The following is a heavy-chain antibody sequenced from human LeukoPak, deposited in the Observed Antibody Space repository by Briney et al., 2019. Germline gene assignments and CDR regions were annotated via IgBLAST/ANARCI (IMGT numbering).Heavy chain of an antibody. V-gene: IGHV3-30-3*01. Sequence: PGGSLRLSCAASGFPFSSYAMHWVRQAPGKGLEWVAVISYDGSKKYYADSVKGRFTISRDNSKNTLYLQMNRLRAEDTAVYYCAHLIGLDGSKYGLPDYWGQGTLVTVSS. CDR1: GFPFSSYA. CDR2: ISYDGSKK. CDR3: AHLIGLDGSKYGLPDY. D-gene: IGHD5-24*01. J-gene: IGHJ4*02.